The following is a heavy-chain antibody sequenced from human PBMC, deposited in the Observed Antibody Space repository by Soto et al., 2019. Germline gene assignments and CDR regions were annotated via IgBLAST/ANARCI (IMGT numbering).Heavy chain of an antibody. CDR2: ISGSSSYI. V-gene: IGHV3-21*01. Sequence: LRLSCSASGFTFSSYNMNWVRQAPGKGLEWVSSISGSSSYIYYADSVKGRFTISRDNAKNSLYLQMNSLRAEDTAVYYCARVVYYDSSGYQYWGQGTLVTVSS. J-gene: IGHJ4*02. CDR1: GFTFSSYN. CDR3: ARVVYYDSSGYQY. D-gene: IGHD3-22*01.